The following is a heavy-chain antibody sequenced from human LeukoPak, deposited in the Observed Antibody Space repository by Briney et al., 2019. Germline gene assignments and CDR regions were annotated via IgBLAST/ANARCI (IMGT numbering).Heavy chain of an antibody. J-gene: IGHJ4*02. V-gene: IGHV4-59*01. Sequence: PSETLSLTCTVSGGSISSYYWSWIRQPPGKGLEWIGYIYYSGSTNYNPSVKSRVTISVDTSKNQFSLKLSSVTAADTAVYYCARERIAVAGGHYFDYWGQGTLVTVSS. CDR2: IYYSGST. CDR1: GGSISSYY. CDR3: ARERIAVAGGHYFDY. D-gene: IGHD6-19*01.